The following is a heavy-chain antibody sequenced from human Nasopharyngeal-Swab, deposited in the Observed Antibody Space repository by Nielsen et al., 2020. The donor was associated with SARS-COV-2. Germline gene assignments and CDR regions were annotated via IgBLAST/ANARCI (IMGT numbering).Heavy chain of an antibody. Sequence: ASVKVSCKASGYTFTSYYMHWVRQAPGQGLEWMGIINPSGGSTSYAQKFQGRVTMTRDTSTSTVYMELSSLRSEDTAVYYCARDGIAAAGPQLYYYYYGVDVWGQGTTVTVSS. D-gene: IGHD6-13*01. J-gene: IGHJ6*02. V-gene: IGHV1-46*01. CDR3: ARDGIAAAGPQLYYYYYGVDV. CDR2: INPSGGST. CDR1: GYTFTSYY.